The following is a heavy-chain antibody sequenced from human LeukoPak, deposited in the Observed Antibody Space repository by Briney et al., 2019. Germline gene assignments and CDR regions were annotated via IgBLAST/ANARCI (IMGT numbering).Heavy chain of an antibody. D-gene: IGHD6-13*01. Sequence: SETLSLTCTVSGGSISSYYWSWIRQPPGKGLEWIGYIYCSGSTNYNPSLKSPVTISVDTSKNQFSLKLSSGTAADTAVYYCARHHIAAALNWFDPWGQGTLVTVSS. CDR1: GGSISSYY. V-gene: IGHV4-59*08. CDR3: ARHHIAAALNWFDP. CDR2: IYCSGST. J-gene: IGHJ5*02.